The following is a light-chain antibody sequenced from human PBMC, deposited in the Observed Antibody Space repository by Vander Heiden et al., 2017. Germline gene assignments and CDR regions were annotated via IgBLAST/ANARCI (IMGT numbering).Light chain of an antibody. V-gene: IGKV1-39*01. J-gene: IGKJ1*01. Sequence: LQITQSPSSLSASVGDRVTITCRASQSISSYLNWYQQKPGEAPKLLIYAASSLQSGVPSRFSGSGSGTDFTLTISSLQPEDFATYYCQQSYSTPRAFGQGTKVEIK. CDR2: AAS. CDR3: QQSYSTPRA. CDR1: QSISSY.